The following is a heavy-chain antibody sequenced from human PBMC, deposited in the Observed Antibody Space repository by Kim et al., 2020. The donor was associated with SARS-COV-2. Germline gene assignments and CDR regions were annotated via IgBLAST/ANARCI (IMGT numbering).Heavy chain of an antibody. CDR1: GFTFDDYT. D-gene: IGHD6-19*01. CDR3: AKDLGIAVAGGAFDI. CDR2: ISWDGGST. J-gene: IGHJ3*02. Sequence: GGSLRLSCAASGFTFDDYTMHWVRQAPGKGLEWVSLISWDGGSTYYADSVKGRFTISRDNSKNSLYLQMNSLRTEDTALYYCAKDLGIAVAGGAFDIWGQGQWSPSLQ. V-gene: IGHV3-43*01.